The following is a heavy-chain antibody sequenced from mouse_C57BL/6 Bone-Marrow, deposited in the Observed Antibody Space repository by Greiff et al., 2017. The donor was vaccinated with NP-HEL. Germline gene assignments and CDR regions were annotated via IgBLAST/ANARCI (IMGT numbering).Heavy chain of an antibody. J-gene: IGHJ2*01. D-gene: IGHD2-2*01. CDR3: ARNSLWFYYFDY. CDR2: ISYDGSN. V-gene: IGHV3-6*01. CDR1: GYSITSGYY. Sequence: EVKLMESGPGLVKPSQSLSLTCSVTGYSITSGYYWNWIRQFPGNKLEWMGYISYDGSNNYNPSLKNRISITRDTSKNQFFLKLNSVTTEDTATYYCARNSLWFYYFDYWGQGTTLTVSS.